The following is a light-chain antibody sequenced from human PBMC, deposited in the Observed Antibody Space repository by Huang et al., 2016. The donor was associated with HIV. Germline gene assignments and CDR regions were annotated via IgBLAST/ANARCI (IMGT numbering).Light chain of an antibody. J-gene: IGKJ2*01. CDR2: DAS. CDR1: QSVNTN. V-gene: IGKV3-15*01. CDR3: QQYNKWPPEYT. Sequence: VMMSQSPATLAASPGERVTLSCGASQSVNTNLAWYQQKPGQPPRLLIYDASPRATCVPSRFAGSGSGTEFTLTIDSLQSDDFAVYYCQQYNKWPPEYTFGQGTRLEIK.